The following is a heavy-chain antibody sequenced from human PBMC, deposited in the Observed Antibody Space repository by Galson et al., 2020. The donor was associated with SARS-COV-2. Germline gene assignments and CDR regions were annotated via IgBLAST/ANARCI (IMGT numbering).Heavy chain of an antibody. Sequence: TGGSLRLSCAASGFTFSIYWMSWVRQAPGKGLEWVANIKQDGSETKYVDSVKGRFTISRDNAKKLLYLQMSSLRAEDTAFYYCARDRGYSGYDNVYWYFDLWGRGTLVTVSS. CDR1: GFTFSIYW. D-gene: IGHD5-12*01. V-gene: IGHV3-7*01. CDR3: ARDRGYSGYDNVYWYFDL. J-gene: IGHJ2*01. CDR2: IKQDGSET.